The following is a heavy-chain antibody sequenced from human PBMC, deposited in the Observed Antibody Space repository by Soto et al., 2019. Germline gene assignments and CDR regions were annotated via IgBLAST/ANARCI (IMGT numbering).Heavy chain of an antibody. D-gene: IGHD6-13*01. J-gene: IGHJ4*02. Sequence: QVQLVEPGGGLVKPGGSLRLSCAGSGFTFSDYYMTWIRQAPGKGLEWVSDISSSTSHTNYADSVKGRFTISRDNAKNSLFPQMNSLRAEDTAVYYCARGRGAAADYFDFWGQGTLVTVSS. CDR1: GFTFSDYY. CDR3: ARGRGAAADYFDF. V-gene: IGHV3-11*05. CDR2: ISSSTSHT.